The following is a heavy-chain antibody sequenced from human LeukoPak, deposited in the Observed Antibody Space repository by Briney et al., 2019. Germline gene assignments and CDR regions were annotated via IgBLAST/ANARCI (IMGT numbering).Heavy chain of an antibody. CDR3: ARGGYSYATDY. J-gene: IGHJ4*02. D-gene: IGHD5-18*01. V-gene: IGHV3-48*01. CDR1: GFTFSSYS. Sequence: GGSLRLSCAASGFTFSSYSMNWVRQAPGKGLEWVSYISSSSSTIYYADSVKGRFTISRDNAKNSLYLQMNSLRAEDTAVYYCARGGYSYATDYWGQGTLVTVSS. CDR2: ISSSSSTI.